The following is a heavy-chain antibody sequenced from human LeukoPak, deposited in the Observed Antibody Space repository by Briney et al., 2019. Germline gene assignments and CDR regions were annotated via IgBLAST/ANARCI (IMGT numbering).Heavy chain of an antibody. Sequence: PSQTLSLTCTVSGGSISSGGYYWSWIRQPPGKGLEWIGYIYHSGSTYYNPSLKSRVTISVDRSKNQFSLKLSSVTAADTAVYYCAREILAYCSSTSCYTNGSPGEDYWGQGTLVTVSS. CDR1: GGSISSGGYY. CDR3: AREILAYCSSTSCYTNGSPGEDY. V-gene: IGHV4-30-2*01. J-gene: IGHJ4*02. D-gene: IGHD2-2*02. CDR2: IYHSGST.